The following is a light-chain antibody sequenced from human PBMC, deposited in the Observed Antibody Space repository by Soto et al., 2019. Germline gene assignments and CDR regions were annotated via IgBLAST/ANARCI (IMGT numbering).Light chain of an antibody. J-gene: IGKJ1*01. CDR2: AAS. CDR3: PQTYNTPRT. CDR1: QSISTY. V-gene: IGKV1-39*01. Sequence: DIQMTQSPSSLSASVGDRVTITCRASQSISTYLNWYQQKPGKAPKLLIYAASSLQSWVPSTFSGSGSGTDFTLTISSIQVEDFATYYCPQTYNTPRTFGQGTKVDI.